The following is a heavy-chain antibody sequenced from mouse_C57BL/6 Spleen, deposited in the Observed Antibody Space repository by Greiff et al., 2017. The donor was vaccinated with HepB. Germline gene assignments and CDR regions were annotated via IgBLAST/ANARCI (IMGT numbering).Heavy chain of an antibody. D-gene: IGHD2-2*01. CDR1: GYSFTGYF. V-gene: IGHV1-20*01. CDR3: ARGYYGYDDAMDY. J-gene: IGHJ4*01. Sequence: VQLKESGPELVKPGDSVKISCKASGYSFTGYFMNWVMQSHGKSLEWIGRINPYNGDTFYNQKFKGKATLTVDKSSSTAHMELRSLTSEDSAVYYCARGYYGYDDAMDYWGQGTSVTVSS. CDR2: INPYNGDT.